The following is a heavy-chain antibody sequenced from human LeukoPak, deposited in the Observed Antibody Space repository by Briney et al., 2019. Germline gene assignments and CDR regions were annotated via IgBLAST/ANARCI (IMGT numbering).Heavy chain of an antibody. D-gene: IGHD4-17*01. CDR1: GFTFSSYE. J-gene: IGHJ6*03. Sequence: GGSLRLSCAASGFTFSSYEMNWVRQAPGKGLEWVSYISSSGSTIYYADSVKGRFTISRDNAKNSLYLQMNSLRAEDTAVYYCARDPYVLTTVTTGGYYYMDVWGKGTTVTVSS. V-gene: IGHV3-48*03. CDR2: ISSSGSTI. CDR3: ARDPYVLTTVTTGGYYYMDV.